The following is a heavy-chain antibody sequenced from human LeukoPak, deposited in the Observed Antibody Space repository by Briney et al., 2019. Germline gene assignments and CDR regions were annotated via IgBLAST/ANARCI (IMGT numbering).Heavy chain of an antibody. J-gene: IGHJ4*02. CDR1: GYTFTSYY. Sequence: ASVNVSCKASGYTFTSYYMHWVRQAPGQGLEWMGIINPSGGSTSYAQKFQGRVTMTRDTSTSTVYMELSSLRSEDTAVYYCARGLLWFGELSPTDYWGQGTLVTVSS. CDR3: ARGLLWFGELSPTDY. D-gene: IGHD3-10*01. V-gene: IGHV1-46*01. CDR2: INPSGGST.